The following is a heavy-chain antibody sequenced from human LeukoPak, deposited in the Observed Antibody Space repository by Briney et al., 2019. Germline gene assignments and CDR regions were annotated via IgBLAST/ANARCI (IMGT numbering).Heavy chain of an antibody. J-gene: IGHJ6*03. CDR1: GFTFSSYS. Sequence: PGGSLRLSCAASGFTFSSYSMNWVRQAPGKGLEWVSSISSSSSYIYYADSVRGRFTISRDNAKNSLYLQMNSLRAEDTAVYYCARALADYYGSGSHTRYYYYYMDVWGKGTTVTISS. CDR2: ISSSSSYI. CDR3: ARALADYYGSGSHTRYYYYYMDV. D-gene: IGHD3-10*01. V-gene: IGHV3-21*01.